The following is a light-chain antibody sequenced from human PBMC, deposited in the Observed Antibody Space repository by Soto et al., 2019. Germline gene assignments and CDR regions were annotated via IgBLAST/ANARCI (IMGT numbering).Light chain of an antibody. J-gene: IGLJ1*01. V-gene: IGLV2-14*01. CDR2: EFS. CDR3: ISYTGSSTPRYV. CDR1: SSDIGGDNF. Sequence: QSVLSQPASVSGSPGQSISISCTGTSSDIGGDNFVSWYQHHPGKVPKLILYEFSNRPSGVSGRFSGSKSGNTASLAISGLQAEDEADYYCISYTGSSTPRYVFGTGTKVTVL.